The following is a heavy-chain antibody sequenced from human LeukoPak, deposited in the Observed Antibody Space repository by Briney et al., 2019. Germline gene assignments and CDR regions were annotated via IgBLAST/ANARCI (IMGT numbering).Heavy chain of an antibody. J-gene: IGHJ4*02. CDR3: ARGRGHIVVVTSDY. D-gene: IGHD2-21*02. CDR1: GFTFSSYW. CDR2: IKQDGSEK. V-gene: IGHV3-7*01. Sequence: GGSLRLSCAASGFTFSSYWMSWVRQAPGKGLEWVANIKQDGSEKYYVDSVKGRFTISRDNAKNSLYLQMNSLRAEDTAVYYCARGRGHIVVVTSDYWGEGTLVTVSS.